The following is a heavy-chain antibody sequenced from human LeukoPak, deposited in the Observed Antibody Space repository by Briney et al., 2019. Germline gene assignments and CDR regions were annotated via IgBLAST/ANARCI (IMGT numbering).Heavy chain of an antibody. CDR1: GCTFSSYA. CDR3: PKVRRFWIFDI. D-gene: IGHD3-3*01. CDR2: ISGSGDST. Sequence: GGSLRLSCADSGCTFSSYAMSWVRQAPGKGLEWVSAISGSGDSTYYADSVKGRFTISRDNSKNTLYLQMNSLRAEDTAVYYCPKVRRFWIFDIWGQGTMVTVSS. V-gene: IGHV3-23*01. J-gene: IGHJ3*02.